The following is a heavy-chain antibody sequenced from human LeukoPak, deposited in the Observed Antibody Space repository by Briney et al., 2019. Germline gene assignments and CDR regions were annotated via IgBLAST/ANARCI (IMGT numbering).Heavy chain of an antibody. CDR3: ARDVGGGDTFDY. D-gene: IGHD2-21*02. CDR1: GFTFSKHG. Sequence: AGGSLRLSCAASGFTFSKHGMNWVRQAPGKGLEWVAVISYDGSDKYYADSVKGRFTISRDNSKNTLFLQMNSLRAEDTAVYFCARDVGGGDTFDYWGQGTLVTVSS. J-gene: IGHJ4*02. V-gene: IGHV3-30*03. CDR2: ISYDGSDK.